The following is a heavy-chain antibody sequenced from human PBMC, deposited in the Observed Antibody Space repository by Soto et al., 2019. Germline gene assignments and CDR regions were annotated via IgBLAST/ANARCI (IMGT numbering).Heavy chain of an antibody. D-gene: IGHD2-15*01. Sequence: GESLKISCKVSGYSFTSYWIGWVRQMPGKGLEWMGIIYPGDSDTRYSPSFQGQVTISADKSISTAYLQWSSLKASDTAMYYCARTPVVAATLIYFDYWGQGTLVTVSS. V-gene: IGHV5-51*01. CDR1: GYSFTSYW. CDR2: IYPGDSDT. CDR3: ARTPVVAATLIYFDY. J-gene: IGHJ4*02.